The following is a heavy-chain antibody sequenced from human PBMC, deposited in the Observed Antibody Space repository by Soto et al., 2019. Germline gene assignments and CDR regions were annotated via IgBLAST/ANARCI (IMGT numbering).Heavy chain of an antibody. CDR2: ISSSGSTI. Sequence: EVQLVESGGGLVQPGGSLRLSCAASGFTLSSYEMNWVRQAPGKGLEWVSYISSSGSTIYYADSVKGRFTISRDNAKNSLYLQMNSLRAEDTAVYYCARDKVRGYNSLDYWGQGTLVTVSS. D-gene: IGHD5-12*01. CDR1: GFTLSSYE. J-gene: IGHJ4*02. CDR3: ARDKVRGYNSLDY. V-gene: IGHV3-48*03.